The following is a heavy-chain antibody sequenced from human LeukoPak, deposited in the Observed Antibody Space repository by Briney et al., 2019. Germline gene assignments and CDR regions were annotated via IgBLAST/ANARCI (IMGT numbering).Heavy chain of an antibody. CDR3: ARDESYYGPGSHVDY. V-gene: IGHV3-21*01. Sequence: GGSLRLSCAASGFTFSSYSMNWVRQAPGKGLEWVSSISSSSSYIYYADSVKGRFTISRDNAKNSLYLQMNSLRAEDTAVYYCARDESYYGPGSHVDYWGQGTLVTVSS. J-gene: IGHJ4*02. D-gene: IGHD3-10*01. CDR1: GFTFSSYS. CDR2: ISSSSSYI.